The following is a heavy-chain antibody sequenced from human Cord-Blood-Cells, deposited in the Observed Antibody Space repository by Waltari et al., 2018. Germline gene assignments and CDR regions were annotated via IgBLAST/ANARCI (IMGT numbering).Heavy chain of an antibody. D-gene: IGHD3-22*01. J-gene: IGHJ4*02. V-gene: IGHV3-48*02. CDR3: ARDPSFSYYYDSSGYYYFDY. CDR1: GFTFSSYS. Sequence: EVQLVESGGGLVQPGGSLRLSCAASGFTFSSYSMNWVRQAPGKGLGWVSYISSSSSTINYADSVKGRFTISRDNAKNSLYLQMNSLRDEDTAVYYCARDPSFSYYYDSSGYYYFDYWGQGTLVTVSS. CDR2: ISSSSSTI.